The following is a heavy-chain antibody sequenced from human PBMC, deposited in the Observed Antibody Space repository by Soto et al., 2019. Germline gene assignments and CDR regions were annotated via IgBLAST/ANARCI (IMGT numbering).Heavy chain of an antibody. J-gene: IGHJ6*03. CDR1: GCTFSSYA. Sequence: PGGSLRLSCAASGCTFSSYAMSWVRQAPGKGLEWVSAISGSGGSTYYADSVKGRFTISRDNSKNTLYLQMNSLRAEDTAVYYCAKGGYSSGWYEDYYYYMDVWGKGTTVTVSS. CDR3: AKGGYSSGWYEDYYYYMDV. V-gene: IGHV3-23*01. CDR2: ISGSGGST. D-gene: IGHD6-19*01.